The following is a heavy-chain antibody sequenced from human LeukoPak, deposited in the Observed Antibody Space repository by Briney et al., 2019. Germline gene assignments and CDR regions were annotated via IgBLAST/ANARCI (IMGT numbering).Heavy chain of an antibody. Sequence: SETLSLTCAVYGGSFSGYYWSWIRQPPGKGLEWIGEINHSGSTNYNPSLKSRVTISVDTSKNQFSLKLSSVTAADTAVYYCARRGYCSSTSCYGRYYFDYWGQGTLVTVSS. CDR3: ARRGYCSSTSCYGRYYFDY. V-gene: IGHV4-34*01. J-gene: IGHJ4*02. CDR2: INHSGST. CDR1: GGSFSGYY. D-gene: IGHD2-2*01.